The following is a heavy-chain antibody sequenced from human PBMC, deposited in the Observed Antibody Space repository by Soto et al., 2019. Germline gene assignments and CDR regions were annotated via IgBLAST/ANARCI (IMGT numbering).Heavy chain of an antibody. J-gene: IGHJ4*02. D-gene: IGHD4-17*01. Sequence: ESGGGVVQPGRSLRLSCAASGFTFSSYAMHWVRQAPGKGLAWVSVISYDGSNKYVADSMKGRFTISRDNSKNTLYLQMNSLRAEDTAVYYCARGHGVYGGIHYFDYWGQGTLVTVSS. CDR1: GFTFSSYA. CDR3: ARGHGVYGGIHYFDY. CDR2: ISYDGSNK. V-gene: IGHV3-30-3*01.